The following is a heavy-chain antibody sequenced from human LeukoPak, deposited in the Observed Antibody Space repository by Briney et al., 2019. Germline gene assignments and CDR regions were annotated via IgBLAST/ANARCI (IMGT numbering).Heavy chain of an antibody. CDR1: GGSISSSNW. J-gene: IGHJ6*02. CDR2: IYHSGST. D-gene: IGHD4-17*01. CDR3: AREGGDYAQYYYYYGMDV. Sequence: SETLSLTCAVSGGSISSSNWWSWVRQPPGKGLEWIGEIYHSGSTNYNPSLKSRVTISVEKSKNQFSLKLSSVTAADTAVYYCAREGGDYAQYYYYYGMDVWGQGTTVTVSS. V-gene: IGHV4-4*02.